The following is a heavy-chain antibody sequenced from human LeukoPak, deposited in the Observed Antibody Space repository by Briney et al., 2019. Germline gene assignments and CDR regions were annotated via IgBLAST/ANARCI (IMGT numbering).Heavy chain of an antibody. CDR1: GGSISRYY. CDR2: IYTSGST. V-gene: IGHV4-4*09. Sequence: SETLSLTCTVSGGSISRYYWSWIRQPPGKGLEWIGYIYTSGSTNYNPSLKSRVTISVDTSKNQFSLKLSSVTAADTAVYYCARLPAPFGVARRGYYYYMDVWGKGTTVTVSS. CDR3: ARLPAPFGVARRGYYYYMDV. D-gene: IGHD3-3*01. J-gene: IGHJ6*03.